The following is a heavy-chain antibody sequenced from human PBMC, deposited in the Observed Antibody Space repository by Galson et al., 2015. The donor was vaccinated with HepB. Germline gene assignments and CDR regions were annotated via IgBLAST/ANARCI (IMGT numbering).Heavy chain of an antibody. CDR2: ISAYNGNT. V-gene: IGHV1-18*01. D-gene: IGHD3-3*01. J-gene: IGHJ6*02. Sequence: SVKVSCKASGYTFTSYGISWVRQAPGQGLEWMGWISAYNGNTNYAQKLQGRVTMTTDTSTSTAYMELRSLRSDDTAVYYCARDATYYDFWSGYYYYHYYGMVFWGQGTTVTVSS. CDR1: GYTFTSYG. CDR3: ARDATYYDFWSGYYYYHYYGMVF.